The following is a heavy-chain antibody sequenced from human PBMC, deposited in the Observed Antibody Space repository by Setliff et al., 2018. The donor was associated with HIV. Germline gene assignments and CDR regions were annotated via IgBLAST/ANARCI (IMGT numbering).Heavy chain of an antibody. D-gene: IGHD3-22*01. CDR3: ARVGLYYYDSSGYWGHFDY. CDR1: GDSITNDDYY. V-gene: IGHV4-39*01. CDR2: IHYNGRT. J-gene: IGHJ4*02. Sequence: SETLSLTCTVSGDSITNDDYYWGWIRQPPGKGLEWIAIIHYNGRTYYDPSLKSRVTISVDTSKNQFSLKLSSVTAADTAVYYCARVGLYYYDSSGYWGHFDYWGQGTLVTVS.